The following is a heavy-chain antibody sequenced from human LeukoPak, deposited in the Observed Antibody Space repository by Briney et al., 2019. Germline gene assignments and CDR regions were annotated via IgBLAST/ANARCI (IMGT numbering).Heavy chain of an antibody. D-gene: IGHD3-10*01. Sequence: PGGSLRLSCAASGFTFSSYAMSWVRQAPGKGLEWVSAISGSGGSTYYADSVKGRFTISRDNSKNTLYLQMNSLRAEDTAVYYCAKDLLNYYGSGGYYNPTPFDYWGQGTLVTVSS. V-gene: IGHV3-23*01. CDR1: GFTFSSYA. CDR3: AKDLLNYYGSGGYYNPTPFDY. J-gene: IGHJ4*02. CDR2: ISGSGGST.